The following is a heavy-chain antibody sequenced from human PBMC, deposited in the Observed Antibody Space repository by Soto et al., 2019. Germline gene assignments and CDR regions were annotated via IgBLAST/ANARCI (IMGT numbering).Heavy chain of an antibody. CDR3: ARSYDSSGYYFLYGMDV. V-gene: IGHV3-21*01. Sequence: PGESLKISCAASGFTFSSYTMNWVRQAPGKGLEWVSSISSSSSYIYYADSVKGRFTISRDNAKNSLYLQMNSLRAEDTAVYYCARSYDSSGYYFLYGMDVRGQGTTVTVSS. D-gene: IGHD3-22*01. CDR1: GFTFSSYT. CDR2: ISSSSSYI. J-gene: IGHJ6*02.